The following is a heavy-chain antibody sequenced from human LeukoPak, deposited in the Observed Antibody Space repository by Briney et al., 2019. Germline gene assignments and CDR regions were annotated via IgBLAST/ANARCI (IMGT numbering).Heavy chain of an antibody. V-gene: IGHV3-20*04. D-gene: IGHD4-17*01. J-gene: IGHJ6*03. CDR2: INWKGSNI. CDR3: ARVRDYGDYDYYYYMDV. Sequence: GGSLRLSCGASGFTFDEYGMSWVRQVPGKGLEWVSGINWKGSNIGYADSVKGRFTISRDNAKNSLYLQMNSLRAEDTAVYYCARVRDYGDYDYYYYMDVWGKGTTVTISS. CDR1: GFTFDEYG.